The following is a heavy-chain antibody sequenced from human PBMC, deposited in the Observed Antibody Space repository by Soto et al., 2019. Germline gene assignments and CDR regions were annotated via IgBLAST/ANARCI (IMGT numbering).Heavy chain of an antibody. Sequence: SETLSLSGTVTGDATSRRSYYWGWIRQPPGKGLGWIGSIYYSGSTYNNPSRRSRVSMSIEKSKDQFSLQLKSVTAADTALFFCARQRTSVVTQAYFDVWGPGSLVTVPQ. D-gene: IGHD2-21*02. J-gene: IGHJ4*02. V-gene: IGHV4-39*01. CDR2: IYYSGST. CDR3: ARQRTSVVTQAYFDV. CDR1: GDATSRRSYY.